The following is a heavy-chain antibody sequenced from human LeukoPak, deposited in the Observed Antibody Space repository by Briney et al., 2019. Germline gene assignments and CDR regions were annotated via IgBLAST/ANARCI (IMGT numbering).Heavy chain of an antibody. D-gene: IGHD1-26*01. CDR1: GGTFSSYA. Sequence: ASVKVSCKASGGTFSSYAISWVRQAPGQGLEWMGWISAYNGNTNYAQKLQGRVTMTTDTSTSTAYMELRSLRSDDTAVYYCARDLDKWDHRFDYWGQGTLVTVSS. CDR2: ISAYNGNT. CDR3: ARDLDKWDHRFDY. V-gene: IGHV1-18*01. J-gene: IGHJ4*02.